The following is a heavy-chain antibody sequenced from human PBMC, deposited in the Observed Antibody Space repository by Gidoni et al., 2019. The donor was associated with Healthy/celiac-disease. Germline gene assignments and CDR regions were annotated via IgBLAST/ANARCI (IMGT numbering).Heavy chain of an antibody. CDR2: ISGSGGST. D-gene: IGHD2-15*01. V-gene: IGHV3-23*01. CDR3: AKDPDCSGGSCYGMDV. Sequence: EVQLLESGGGLVQPGGSLRLSCAASGFTFSSYAMSWVRQAPGKGLEWVSAISGSGGSTYYADSVKGRFTISRDNSKNTLYLQMNSLRAEDTAVYYCAKDPDCSGGSCYGMDVWGQGTTVTVSS. J-gene: IGHJ6*02. CDR1: GFTFSSYA.